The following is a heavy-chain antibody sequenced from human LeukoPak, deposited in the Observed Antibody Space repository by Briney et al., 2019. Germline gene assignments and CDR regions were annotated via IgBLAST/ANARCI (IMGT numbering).Heavy chain of an antibody. CDR2: IYYSGST. V-gene: IGHV4-39*01. CDR1: GXSISSSSYY. CDR3: VRRSDLTTNVDY. Sequence: SETLSLTCTVSGXSISSSSYYWGWIRQPPGKGLEWIGNIYYSGSTYYNPSLQSRVTISVDTSKNQFSLKLSSVTAADTAVYYCVRRSDLTTNVDYWGQGTLVTVSS. D-gene: IGHD2-15*01. J-gene: IGHJ4*02.